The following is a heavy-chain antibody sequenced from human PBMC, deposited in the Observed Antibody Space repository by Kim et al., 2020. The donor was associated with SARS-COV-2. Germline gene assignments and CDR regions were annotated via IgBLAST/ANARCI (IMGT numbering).Heavy chain of an antibody. CDR2: IYNSGST. D-gene: IGHD2-21*01. CDR3: ARVIGGGGQGVNRFDP. Sequence: SETLSLTSTVSGGSIRSGGYFWIWIRQHPGKGLEWIGYIYNSGSTYYNPSLKSRVTISVDTSKNRLSLKLSSVTAADTAVYYCARVIGGGGQGVNRFDPWGQGTLVTVSS. CDR1: GGSIRSGGYF. V-gene: IGHV4-31*03. J-gene: IGHJ5*02.